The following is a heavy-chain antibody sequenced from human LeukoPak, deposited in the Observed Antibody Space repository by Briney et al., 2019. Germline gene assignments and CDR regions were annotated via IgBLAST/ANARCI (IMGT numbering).Heavy chain of an antibody. V-gene: IGHV3-30*03. CDR1: GFTFSNYG. D-gene: IGHD1-26*01. J-gene: IGHJ4*02. CDR2: ISYDGSNK. Sequence: PGGSLRLSCAASGFTFSNYGMSWVRQAPGKGLEWVAVISYDGSNKCYADSVKGRFTISRDNSKNTLYLQMNSLRAEDTAVYYCARELPMLGAKSSPDYWGQGTLVTVSS. CDR3: ARELPMLGAKSSPDY.